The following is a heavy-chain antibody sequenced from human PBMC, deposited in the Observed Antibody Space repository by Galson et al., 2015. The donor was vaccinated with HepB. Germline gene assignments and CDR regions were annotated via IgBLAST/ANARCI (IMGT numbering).Heavy chain of an antibody. J-gene: IGHJ3*02. CDR3: ARAIVYYDSSGYYGYDAFDI. CDR2: IIPIFGTA. V-gene: IGHV1-69*01. CDR1: GGTFSSYA. Sequence: SCKASGGTFSSYAISWVRQAPGQGLEWMGGIIPIFGTANYAQKFQGRVTITADESTSTAYMELSSLRSEDTAVYYCARAIVYYDSSGYYGYDAFDIWGQGTMVTVSS. D-gene: IGHD3-22*01.